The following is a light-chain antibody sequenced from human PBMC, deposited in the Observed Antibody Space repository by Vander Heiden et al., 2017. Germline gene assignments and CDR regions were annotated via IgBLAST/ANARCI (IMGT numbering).Light chain of an antibody. Sequence: MLFTHSPATLSLSPAETATLSCRASQSVSSYVSCYQQKPGQAPRLLIYDASNRATGIRGRCSGSGSGTDFTRTISREEPEDFAVYYCQQPYTFGQGTKLEIK. CDR3: QQPYT. CDR1: QSVSSY. CDR2: DAS. V-gene: IGKV3-11*01. J-gene: IGKJ2*01.